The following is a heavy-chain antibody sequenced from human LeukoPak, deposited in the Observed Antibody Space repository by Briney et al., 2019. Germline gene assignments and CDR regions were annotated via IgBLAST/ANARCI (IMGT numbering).Heavy chain of an antibody. J-gene: IGHJ4*02. Sequence: GGSLRLSCAASGFTFSSYAMSWVRQAPGKGLEWVSAISGSGGSTYYADSVKGRFTISRDNSKHTLYLQMNSLRAEDTAVYYCAKVLIIVVVPAATRAFDYWGQGTLVTVSS. CDR3: AKVLIIVVVPAATRAFDY. V-gene: IGHV3-23*01. CDR1: GFTFSSYA. CDR2: ISGSGGST. D-gene: IGHD2-2*01.